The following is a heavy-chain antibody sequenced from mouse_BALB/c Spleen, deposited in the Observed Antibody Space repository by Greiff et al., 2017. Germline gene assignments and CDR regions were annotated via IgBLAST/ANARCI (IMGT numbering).Heavy chain of an antibody. Sequence: QVQLKESGPGLVAPSQSLSITCTVSGFSLSRYSVHWVRQPPGKGLEWLGMIWGGGSTDYNSALNSRLSISTDNSKSQVFLKMNSLQTDDTAMYYCARPYDYGGAWFAYWGQGTLVTVSA. D-gene: IGHD2-4*01. CDR1: GFSLSRYS. CDR3: ARPYDYGGAWFAY. CDR2: IWGGGST. V-gene: IGHV2-6-4*01. J-gene: IGHJ3*01.